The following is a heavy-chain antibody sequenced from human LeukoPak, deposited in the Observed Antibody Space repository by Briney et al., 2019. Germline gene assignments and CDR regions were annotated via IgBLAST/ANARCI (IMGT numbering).Heavy chain of an antibody. J-gene: IGHJ4*02. V-gene: IGHV3-15*01. CDR3: TTSLTYYYDSSGYPFDY. D-gene: IGHD3-22*01. Sequence: GGSLRLSCAASGFTFSNAWMSWVRQAPGKGLEWVGRIKSKTDGGTTDYAAPVKGRFTISRDDSKNTLYLQMNSLKTEDTAVYYCTTSLTYYYDSSGYPFDYWGREPWSPSPQ. CDR1: GFTFSNAW. CDR2: IKSKTDGGTT.